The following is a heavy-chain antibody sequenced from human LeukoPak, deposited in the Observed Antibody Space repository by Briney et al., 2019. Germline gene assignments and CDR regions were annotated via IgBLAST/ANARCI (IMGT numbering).Heavy chain of an antibody. Sequence: GGSLRLSCIASGFTFSDDGMHWVRQAPGKGLEWVALIWKDGSQTFYGDSVKGRFIISRDNSRNTLDLQMSSLSAEDTAVYYCVREGIGGTSYRGNFDYWGQGTLVTVSS. D-gene: IGHD2-15*01. CDR3: VREGIGGTSYRGNFDY. CDR2: IWKDGSQT. CDR1: GFTFSDDG. V-gene: IGHV3-33*01. J-gene: IGHJ4*02.